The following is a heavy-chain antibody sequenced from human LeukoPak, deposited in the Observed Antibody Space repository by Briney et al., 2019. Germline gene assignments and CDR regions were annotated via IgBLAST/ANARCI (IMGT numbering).Heavy chain of an antibody. J-gene: IGHJ4*02. CDR1: GFTFSTYS. D-gene: IGHD1-1*01. Sequence: TGGSLRLSCAASGFTFSTYSMTWVRQAPGKGLQWVSYISSSSSTIFYADSVKGRFTISRDNAKNSLYLQMNSLRAEDTAVYYCARDPTTGTTNDPTMGYWGQGTLVTVSP. CDR2: ISSSSSTI. CDR3: ARDPTTGTTNDPTMGY. V-gene: IGHV3-48*01.